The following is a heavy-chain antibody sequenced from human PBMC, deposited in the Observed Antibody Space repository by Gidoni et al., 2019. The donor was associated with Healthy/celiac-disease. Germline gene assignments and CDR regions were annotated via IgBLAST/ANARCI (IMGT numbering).Heavy chain of an antibody. J-gene: IGHJ4*02. CDR3: AKVGQLWLWSFDY. D-gene: IGHD5-18*01. V-gene: IGHV3-23*01. Sequence: EVQLLESGGGLVQPGGSLRLACAASGFAFSSYAMSWVRQAPGKGLEWVSAISGSGGSTYYADSVKGRFTISRDNSKNTLYLQMNSLRAEDTAVYYCAKVGQLWLWSFDYWGQGTLVTVSS. CDR2: ISGSGGST. CDR1: GFAFSSYA.